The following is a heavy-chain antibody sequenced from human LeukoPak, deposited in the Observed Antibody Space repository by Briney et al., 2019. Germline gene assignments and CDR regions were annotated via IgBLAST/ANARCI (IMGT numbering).Heavy chain of an antibody. Sequence: GASVKVSCKASGYTFTGYYMHWVRQAPGQGLECMGWTNPNSGGTNYAQKFQGRVTMTRDTSISTAYMELSRLRSDDTAVYYCARVGDSSGYYYPFDYWGQGTLVTVSS. D-gene: IGHD3-22*01. V-gene: IGHV1-2*02. CDR3: ARVGDSSGYYYPFDY. CDR1: GYTFTGYY. CDR2: TNPNSGGT. J-gene: IGHJ4*02.